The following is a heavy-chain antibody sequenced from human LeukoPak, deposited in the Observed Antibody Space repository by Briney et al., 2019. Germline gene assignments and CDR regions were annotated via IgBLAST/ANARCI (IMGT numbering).Heavy chain of an antibody. CDR3: AREDYDSSGYLDY. J-gene: IGHJ4*02. D-gene: IGHD3-22*01. V-gene: IGHV3-30*01. CDR2: ISYDGSNK. CDR1: GFTFSSYA. Sequence: GGSLRLSCAASGFTFSSYAMHWVRQAPGKGLEGVAVISYDGSNKYYAASVKGRFTISRDNSKNTLYPQMNSLRAEDTAVYYCAREDYDSSGYLDYWGQGTLVTVSS.